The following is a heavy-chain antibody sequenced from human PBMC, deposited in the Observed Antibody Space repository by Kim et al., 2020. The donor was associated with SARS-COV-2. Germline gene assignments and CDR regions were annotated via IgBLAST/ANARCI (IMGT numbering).Heavy chain of an antibody. CDR1: GFIFSNYG. CDR3: ARVDGYSTGWYDY. CDR2: IWYDGSEK. D-gene: IGHD6-19*01. J-gene: IGHJ4*02. Sequence: GGSLRLTCAASGFIFSNYGMHWVRQAPGKGLEWVAVIWYDGSEKYYADSVEGRFSISRDNSKNTLYLQMNSLRADDTAVYYCARVDGYSTGWYDYWGQGTLVTVSS. V-gene: IGHV3-33*01.